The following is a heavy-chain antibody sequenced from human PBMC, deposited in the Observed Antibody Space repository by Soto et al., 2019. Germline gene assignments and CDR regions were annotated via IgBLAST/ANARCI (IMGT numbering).Heavy chain of an antibody. CDR2: IYYSGNT. V-gene: IGHV4-30-4*01. J-gene: IGHJ6*02. CDR3: ARDVIRATTLRHAMDV. D-gene: IGHD2-21*01. CDR1: GGSISSGDYN. Sequence: QVQLQESGPGLVKPSQTLSLTCTVSGGSISSGDYNWNWIRQPPGKGLEWIGYIYYSGNTYYNPSLKSRVTISVDTSKNQFSLKLSSVTAADTAVYYCARDVIRATTLRHAMDVWGQGTTVTVSS.